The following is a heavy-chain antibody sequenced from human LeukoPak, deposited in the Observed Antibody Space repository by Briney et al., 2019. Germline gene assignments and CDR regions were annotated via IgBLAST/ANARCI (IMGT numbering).Heavy chain of an antibody. CDR3: TRPTLDLGDPIDY. Sequence: GESLKISCKGSGYSFTCYWIGWVRQMPGKGLEWMGIVFPGDSDIRYSPSFQSQVTISADKSMSTAYLQWSSLKPSDTAIYYCTRPTLDLGDPIDYWGQGTLVTVSS. V-gene: IGHV5-51*01. CDR2: VFPGDSDI. CDR1: GYSFTCYW. D-gene: IGHD4-17*01. J-gene: IGHJ4*02.